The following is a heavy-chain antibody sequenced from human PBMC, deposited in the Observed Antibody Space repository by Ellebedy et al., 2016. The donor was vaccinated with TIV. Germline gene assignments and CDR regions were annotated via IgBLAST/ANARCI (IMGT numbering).Heavy chain of an antibody. CDR2: ISSSGRG. D-gene: IGHD6-19*01. Sequence: PGGSLRLSCEAYGSTSGSYEMNWVRPVSGTGLEWVSYISSSGRGKYADSVKGRFTGSRYNARNSLYLQMSSLKAEDTAVNYGVKASAVADWGQGTLVTVSS. CDR1: GSTSGSYE. V-gene: IGHV3-48*03. CDR3: VKASAVAD. J-gene: IGHJ1*01.